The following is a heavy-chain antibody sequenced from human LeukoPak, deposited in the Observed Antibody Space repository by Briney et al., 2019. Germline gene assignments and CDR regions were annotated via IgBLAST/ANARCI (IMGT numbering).Heavy chain of an antibody. V-gene: IGHV4-59*12. D-gene: IGHD3-22*01. Sequence: SETLSLTCTVSGGSISSYYWSWIRQPPGKGLEWIGYIYYSGSTSYSPSLRSRVTISVDTSKNQFSLKLSSVTAADTAVYYCAREAFSSGYYDDYWGQGTLVTVSS. CDR3: AREAFSSGYYDDY. CDR2: IYYSGST. CDR1: GGSISSYY. J-gene: IGHJ4*02.